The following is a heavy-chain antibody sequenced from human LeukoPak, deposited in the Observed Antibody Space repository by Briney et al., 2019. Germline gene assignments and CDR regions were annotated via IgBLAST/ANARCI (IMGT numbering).Heavy chain of an antibody. Sequence: PSETLSLTCAVYGGSFSGYYWSWIRQPPGKGLEWIGEINHSGSTNYNPSLKSRVTISVDTSKNQFSLKLRSVTAADTAVYYCARAYDSSGYICYYYYMDVWGKGTTVTVSS. CDR3: ARAYDSSGYICYYYYMDV. D-gene: IGHD3-22*01. V-gene: IGHV4-34*01. CDR1: GGSFSGYY. CDR2: INHSGST. J-gene: IGHJ6*03.